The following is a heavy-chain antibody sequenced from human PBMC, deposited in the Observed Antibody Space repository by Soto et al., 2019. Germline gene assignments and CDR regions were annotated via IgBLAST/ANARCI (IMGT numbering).Heavy chain of an antibody. V-gene: IGHV3-30*18. Sequence: QVQLVESGGGVVQPGRSLRLSCAASGFTFSSYGMHWVRQAQGKGLEGVAVISYDGSNKYYADSVKGRFTISRDNSKNKLYLQMNSLRAEDKAVYYCAKDRLWLIVDYWGQGTLVTVSS. D-gene: IGHD3-10*01. CDR3: AKDRLWLIVDY. CDR1: GFTFSSYG. CDR2: ISYDGSNK. J-gene: IGHJ4*02.